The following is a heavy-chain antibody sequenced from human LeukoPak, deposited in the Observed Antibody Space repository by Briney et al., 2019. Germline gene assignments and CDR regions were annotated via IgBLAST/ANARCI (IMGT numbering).Heavy chain of an antibody. V-gene: IGHV3-48*03. CDR2: ISCSGSAT. CDR3: TRFSLYYDSAIPVH. J-gene: IGHJ1*01. Sequence: PGGSLRLSCAASGFTFSSYEMNWVRQAPGKGLEWVSYISCSGSATYYADSVKGRFTVSRDNAKNSLYLQMNSLRAEDTAVYYCTRFSLYYDSAIPVHWGPGSLVTVSS. D-gene: IGHD3-22*01. CDR1: GFTFSSYE.